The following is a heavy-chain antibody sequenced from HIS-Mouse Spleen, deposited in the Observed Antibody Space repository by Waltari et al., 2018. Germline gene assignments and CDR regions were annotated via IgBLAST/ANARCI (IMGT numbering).Heavy chain of an antibody. CDR1: GGSIITISSF. CDR3: AREIPYSSSWYDWYFDL. J-gene: IGHJ2*01. D-gene: IGHD6-13*01. Sequence: QLQLQESGPVLVQPSDTLSLPCTVSGGSIITISSFWAWTRQPPGKGLEWIGSIYYSGSTYYNPSLKSRVTISVDTSKNQFSRKLSYVTAADTAVYYCAREIPYSSSWYDWYFDLWGRGTLVTVSS. V-gene: IGHV4-39*07. CDR2: IYYSGST.